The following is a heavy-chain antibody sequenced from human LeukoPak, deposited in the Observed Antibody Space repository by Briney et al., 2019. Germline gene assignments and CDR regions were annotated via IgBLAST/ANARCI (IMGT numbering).Heavy chain of an antibody. CDR3: ARGEVAAAGHHAGNDY. CDR1: GYTFTGYY. D-gene: IGHD6-13*01. V-gene: IGHV1-2*02. Sequence: ASVKVXCKXSGYTFTGYYIHLVRQAPGQGLEGIGWIKPNSCCTKYAQEFQCKVTMTKDTSLGTAYIELSRLTSDGRAVYHSARGEVAAAGHHAGNDYWGQGSLVTVSS. CDR2: IKPNSCCT. J-gene: IGHJ4*02.